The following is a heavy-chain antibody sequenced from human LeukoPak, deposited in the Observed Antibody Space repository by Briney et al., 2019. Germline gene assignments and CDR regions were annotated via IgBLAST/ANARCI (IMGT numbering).Heavy chain of an antibody. D-gene: IGHD2-15*01. J-gene: IGHJ6*02. Sequence: GGSLRLSCAASGFTFSSYAMSWVRQAPGKGLEWVSAISGSGGSTYYADSVKGRFTISRDNSKNTLYLQMNSLRAEDTAVYYCAKNRWSYPYSYGMDVWGQGTTVTVSS. CDR2: ISGSGGST. V-gene: IGHV3-23*01. CDR1: GFTFSSYA. CDR3: AKNRWSYPYSYGMDV.